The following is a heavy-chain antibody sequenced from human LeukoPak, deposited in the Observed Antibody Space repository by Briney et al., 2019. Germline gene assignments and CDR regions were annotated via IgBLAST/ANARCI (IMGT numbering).Heavy chain of an antibody. J-gene: IGHJ4*02. D-gene: IGHD6-13*01. CDR3: ARGIIPPVAAAGHDF. CDR1: GGSMSSHY. CDR2: IYDSGNT. Sequence: SETLSLTCTVSGGSMSSHYWSWIRQPPGKALEWIGYIYDSGNTNYHPSLQSRVTISVDTSKNQFSLKVTSVTAADTAVYYCARGIIPPVAAAGHDFWGQGILVAVSS. V-gene: IGHV4-59*11.